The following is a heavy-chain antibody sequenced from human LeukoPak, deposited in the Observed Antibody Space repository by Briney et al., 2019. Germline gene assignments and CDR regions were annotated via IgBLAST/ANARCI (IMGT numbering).Heavy chain of an antibody. Sequence: GGSLRLSCAASGFTFSNAWMSWVRQAPGKGLQWVGRIKSKADGGTTDYVAPVRGRFTTSRDDSENMLYLQLNGLKTEDTAIYYCTTNPTVTTNRGFWGQGTLVTVSS. D-gene: IGHD4-17*01. V-gene: IGHV3-15*01. CDR1: GFTFSNAW. CDR2: IKSKADGGTT. J-gene: IGHJ4*02. CDR3: TTNPTVTTNRGF.